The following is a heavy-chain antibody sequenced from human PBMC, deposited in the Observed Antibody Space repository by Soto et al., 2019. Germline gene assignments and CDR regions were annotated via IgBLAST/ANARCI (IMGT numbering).Heavy chain of an antibody. D-gene: IGHD3-3*01. V-gene: IGHV4-4*02. J-gene: IGHJ6*02. CDR2: IHHRDSV. Sequence: QVQLQESGPGLVKPSGTLSLTCAVSGGSISSNNWWSWVRRAPGKGLEWIGEIHHRDSVNYNPSLKSRVTISLDKSKNEFSLKVTSVTAADTAVYYCGCRVEDISYDFYGMDVWGQGTTVTVSS. CDR1: GGSISSNNW. CDR3: GCRVEDISYDFYGMDV.